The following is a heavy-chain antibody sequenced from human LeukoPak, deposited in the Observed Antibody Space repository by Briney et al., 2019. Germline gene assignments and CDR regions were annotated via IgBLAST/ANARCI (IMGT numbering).Heavy chain of an antibody. Sequence: GASVKVSCKASGGTFSSYAISWVRQAPGQGLEWMGRIIPILGIVNYAQKFQGRVTITADKSTSTAYMELSSLRSEDTAVYYCARSIAAAGRYYYGMDVWGQGTTVTVSS. CDR1: GGTFSSYA. J-gene: IGHJ6*02. V-gene: IGHV1-69*04. CDR3: ARSIAAAGRYYYGMDV. CDR2: IIPILGIV. D-gene: IGHD6-13*01.